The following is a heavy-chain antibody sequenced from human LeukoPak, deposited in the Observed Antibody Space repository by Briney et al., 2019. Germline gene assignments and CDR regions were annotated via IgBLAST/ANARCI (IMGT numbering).Heavy chain of an antibody. CDR3: ARAIAAAGFYFDY. CDR1: GFTFSNAW. Sequence: GGSLRLSCAASGFTFSNAWMSWVRQAPGKGLEWVANIKQDGNEKYYVDSVEGRFTISRDNAKNSLYLQMNSLRVEDTAVYYCARAIAAAGFYFDYWGQGTLVTVSS. J-gene: IGHJ4*02. CDR2: IKQDGNEK. V-gene: IGHV3-7*04. D-gene: IGHD6-13*01.